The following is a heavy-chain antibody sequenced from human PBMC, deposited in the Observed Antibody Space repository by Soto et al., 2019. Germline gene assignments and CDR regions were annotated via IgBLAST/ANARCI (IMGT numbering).Heavy chain of an antibody. V-gene: IGHV1-69*13. CDR1: GGTFSSYA. CDR2: IIPIFGTA. J-gene: IGHJ4*02. Sequence: SVKVSCKASGGTFSSYAISWVRQAPGQGLEWMGGIIPIFGTANYAQKFQGRVTITADESTSTAYMELSSLRSEDTAVYYCASKSSGWQHLDYWGQGTLVTVSS. D-gene: IGHD6-19*01. CDR3: ASKSSGWQHLDY.